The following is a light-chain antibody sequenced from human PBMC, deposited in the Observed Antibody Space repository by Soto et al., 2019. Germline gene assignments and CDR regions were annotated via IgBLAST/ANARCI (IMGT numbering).Light chain of an antibody. CDR3: XXYNSLYT. CDR2: KAS. Sequence: DIQMTQSPSTLSASVGDRVTFTCRASHSISSWLAWYQQKPGKAPKLLIYKASTLESGVPSRFSGSGSGTEFTLTISSLQXXXFAXXXXXXYNSLYTFGQGTKLEIK. J-gene: IGKJ2*01. CDR1: HSISSW. V-gene: IGKV1-5*03.